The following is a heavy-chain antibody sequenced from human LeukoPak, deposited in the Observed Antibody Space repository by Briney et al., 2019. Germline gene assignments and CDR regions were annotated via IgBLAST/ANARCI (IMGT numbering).Heavy chain of an antibody. CDR2: INVYSGST. D-gene: IGHD2-2*02. Sequence: ASVKVSCKASGYILSSYGIAWVRQAPGQGLEWMGWINVYSGSTNFAQKFQGRVTMTTDTSTNTAYMELSNLRFDDTATYYCARDGRYTWYFDFWGQGTLVTVSS. CDR3: ARDGRYTWYFDF. J-gene: IGHJ4*02. CDR1: GYILSSYG. V-gene: IGHV1-18*01.